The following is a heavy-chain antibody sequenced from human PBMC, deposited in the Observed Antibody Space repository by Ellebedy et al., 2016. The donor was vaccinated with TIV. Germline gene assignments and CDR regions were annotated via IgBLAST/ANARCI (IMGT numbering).Heavy chain of an antibody. CDR3: AKKRGAHDYSNYHFEY. V-gene: IGHV3-30*18. D-gene: IGHD4-11*01. CDR2: ISYDDGSYK. Sequence: GESLKISCAASGFTFSSYGMHWVRQAPGKGLEWVAVISYDDGSYKYYAYSVKGRFTVSRDNSKNTLYLQMSSLRTEDTAVYYCAKKRGAHDYSNYHFEYWGQGTLVTVSS. J-gene: IGHJ4*02. CDR1: GFTFSSYG.